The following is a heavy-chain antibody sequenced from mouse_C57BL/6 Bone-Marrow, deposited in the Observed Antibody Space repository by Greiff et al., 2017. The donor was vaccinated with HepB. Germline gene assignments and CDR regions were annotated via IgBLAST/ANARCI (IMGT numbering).Heavy chain of an antibody. CDR3: ARDGSSYKFAY. CDR2: IDPSDSYT. Sequence: QVQLQQSGAELVMPGASVKLSCKASGYTFTSYWMHWVKQRPGQGLEWIGEIDPSDSYTNYNQKFKGKSTLTVDKSSSTAYMQLSSLTSEDSAVYYCARDGSSYKFAYWGQGTLVTVSA. CDR1: GYTFTSYW. J-gene: IGHJ3*01. V-gene: IGHV1-69*01. D-gene: IGHD1-1*01.